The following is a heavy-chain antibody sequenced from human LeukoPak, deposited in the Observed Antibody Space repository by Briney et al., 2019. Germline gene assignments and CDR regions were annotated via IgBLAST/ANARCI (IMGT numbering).Heavy chain of an antibody. V-gene: IGHV1-2*02. Sequence: ASVKVSCKASGYTFTSYYMHWVRQAPGQGLEWMGWINPNSGGTNYAQKFQGRVTMTRDTSISTAYMELSRLRSDDTAVYYCARATAFLLWFGELMGAFDIWGQGTMVTVSS. CDR1: GYTFTSYY. CDR3: ARATAFLLWFGELMGAFDI. CDR2: INPNSGGT. J-gene: IGHJ3*02. D-gene: IGHD3-10*01.